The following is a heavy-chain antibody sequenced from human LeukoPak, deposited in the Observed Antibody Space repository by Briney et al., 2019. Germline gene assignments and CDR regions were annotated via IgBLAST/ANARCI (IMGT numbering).Heavy chain of an antibody. Sequence: RASVKVSCKASGGTFTSYDIHWVRQATGQGLEWMGWMNPNSGNTGYAQKFQGRVTMTRNTSISTAYMELSSLRSEDTAVYYCARGASLIVVVPADGMDVWGQGTTVTVSS. CDR1: GGTFTSYD. D-gene: IGHD2-2*01. CDR2: MNPNSGNT. J-gene: IGHJ6*02. CDR3: ARGASLIVVVPADGMDV. V-gene: IGHV1-8*01.